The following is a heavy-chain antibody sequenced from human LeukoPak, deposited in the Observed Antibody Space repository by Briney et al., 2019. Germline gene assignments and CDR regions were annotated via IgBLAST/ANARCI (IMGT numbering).Heavy chain of an antibody. J-gene: IGHJ4*02. V-gene: IGHV4-59*11. CDR3: ARSYYDHLWGSYRFDY. CDR1: GGSITRHY. CDR2: TYYSGNT. Sequence: SETLSLTCTVSGGSITRHYWSWIRQPPGKGLEWIGFTYYSGNTNYNPSLKSRVTISVDTSKNQCSLKLRSVTAADTAVYYCARSYYDHLWGSYRFDYWGQGTLVTVSS. D-gene: IGHD3-16*02.